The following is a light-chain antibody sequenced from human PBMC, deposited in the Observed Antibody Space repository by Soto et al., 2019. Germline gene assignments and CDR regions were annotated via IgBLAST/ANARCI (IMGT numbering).Light chain of an antibody. CDR3: SSYTSSTDYV. J-gene: IGLJ1*01. CDR2: EVS. CDR1: SSDVGTYNY. V-gene: IGLV2-14*01. Sequence: QSALTQPASVSGSPGQSITISCTGTSSDVGTYNYVSWYQQHQGKAPKLIIYEVSNRPSGVSNRFSGSKSGNTASLTISGLQAEDEADYYCSSYTSSTDYVFGTGTKVTVL.